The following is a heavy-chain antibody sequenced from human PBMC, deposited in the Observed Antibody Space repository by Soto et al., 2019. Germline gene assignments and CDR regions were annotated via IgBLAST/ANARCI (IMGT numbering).Heavy chain of an antibody. CDR2: IIPIFGTA. D-gene: IGHD1-1*01. CDR3: ARARVEGSRAGTKVLVFDY. Sequence: QVQLVQSGAEVKKPGSSVKVSCKASGGTFSSYAISWVRQAPGQGLEWMGGIIPIFGTANYAQKFQGRVTITADESTSTAYMELSSLRSEDTAGYYCARARVEGSRAGTKVLVFDYWGQGTLVTVSS. J-gene: IGHJ4*02. V-gene: IGHV1-69*01. CDR1: GGTFSSYA.